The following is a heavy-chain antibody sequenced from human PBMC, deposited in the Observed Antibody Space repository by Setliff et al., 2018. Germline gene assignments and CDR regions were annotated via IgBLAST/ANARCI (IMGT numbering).Heavy chain of an antibody. CDR2: IYYGGSP. J-gene: IGHJ4*02. V-gene: IGHV4-59*01. Sequence: PSERLSLTWTLAGGSISDYYCRWIRQAPGKGLEWIGYIYYGGSPNDNPSRNSRVAISVDTSGNQFSLILSSVTAADTAVYYCASERESASRQTYFDSWGQGTLVTVSS. CDR3: ASERESASRQTYFDS. D-gene: IGHD2-15*01. CDR1: GGSISDYY.